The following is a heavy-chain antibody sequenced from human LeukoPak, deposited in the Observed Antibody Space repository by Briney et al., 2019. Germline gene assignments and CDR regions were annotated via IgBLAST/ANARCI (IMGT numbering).Heavy chain of an antibody. V-gene: IGHV5-10-1*01. Sequence: GESLKISCKGSGYSFTSYWISWVRQMPGKGLEWRGRIDPSDSYTNYSPTFQGHVTISADKSISTAYLQWSSLKASDTAMYYCARDPSGSFTWDAFDIWGQGTMVTVSS. CDR2: IDPSDSYT. D-gene: IGHD1-26*01. CDR3: ARDPSGSFTWDAFDI. J-gene: IGHJ3*02. CDR1: GYSFTSYW.